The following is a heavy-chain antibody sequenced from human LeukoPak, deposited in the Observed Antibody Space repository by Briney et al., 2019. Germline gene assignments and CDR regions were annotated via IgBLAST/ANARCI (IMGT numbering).Heavy chain of an antibody. D-gene: IGHD3-22*01. CDR3: ARESVRRISMRAKGFFDY. CDR1: GFTFSSYA. Sequence: GGSLRLSCAASGFTFSSYAMHWVRQAPGKGLEWVAVISYDGSNEYYAGSVKGRFTISRDSSKNTLYLQMNSLRAEDTAVYYCARESVRRISMRAKGFFDYWGQGTRVTVSS. CDR2: ISYDGSNE. V-gene: IGHV3-30*04. J-gene: IGHJ4*02.